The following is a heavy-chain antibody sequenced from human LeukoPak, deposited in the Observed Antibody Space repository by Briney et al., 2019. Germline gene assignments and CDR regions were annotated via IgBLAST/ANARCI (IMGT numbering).Heavy chain of an antibody. J-gene: IGHJ6*02. CDR1: GGSISSSSYY. V-gene: IGHV4-39*01. D-gene: IGHD1-26*01. Sequence: SETLSLTCTVSGGSISSSSYYWGWIRQPPGKGLKWIGSIYYSGSTYYNPSLKSRVTISVDTSKNQFSLKLSSVTAADTAVYYCARPGSVGSYGMDVWGQGTTVTVSS. CDR2: IYYSGST. CDR3: ARPGSVGSYGMDV.